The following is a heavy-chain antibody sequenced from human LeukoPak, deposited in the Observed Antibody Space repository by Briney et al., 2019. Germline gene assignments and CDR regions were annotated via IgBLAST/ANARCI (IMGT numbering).Heavy chain of an antibody. D-gene: IGHD3-16*01. CDR1: GGSISSYY. Sequence: PSETLSLTCTVSGGSISSYYWSWIRQPPGKGLEWIGYIHYSGSTNYKAPLKSRVTISVDTSKNQFSLKMNSMTAADTAVYYCARGGGPPSYLDYWGQGTLVTVSS. CDR2: IHYSGST. CDR3: ARGGGPPSYLDY. J-gene: IGHJ4*02. V-gene: IGHV4-59*01.